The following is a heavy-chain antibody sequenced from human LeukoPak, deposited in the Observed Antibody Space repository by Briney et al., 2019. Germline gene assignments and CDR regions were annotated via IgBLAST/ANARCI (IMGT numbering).Heavy chain of an antibody. CDR2: IKHDGSEK. V-gene: IGHV3-7*01. Sequence: PGGSLRLSCAASGFTFSGYCMSWVRQAPGKGLEWVANIKHDGSEKSYVDSVKGRFTISRDNAKNSLYLQMSSPRAEDTAVYYCARVVLSFGGGRDYWGQEPWSPSPQ. CDR1: GFTFSGYC. CDR3: ARVVLSFGGGRDY. D-gene: IGHD3-16*01. J-gene: IGHJ4*01.